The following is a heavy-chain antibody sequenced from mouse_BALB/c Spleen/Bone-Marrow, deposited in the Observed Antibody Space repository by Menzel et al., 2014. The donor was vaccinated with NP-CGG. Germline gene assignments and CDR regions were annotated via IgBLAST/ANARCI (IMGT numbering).Heavy chain of an antibody. D-gene: IGHD1-1*01. V-gene: IGHV5-17*02. CDR3: ARFYYGSSYKNWYFDV. CDR2: INSGSGTI. J-gene: IGHJ1*01. CDR1: GFTFSSFG. Sequence: EVQLVESGGGLVQPGGSRKLSCAASGFTFSSFGMHWVRQAPEKGLEWVAYINSGSGTIYYADTVKGRFTISRDNPKNTLFLQMTSLRSEDTAMYYCARFYYGSSYKNWYFDVWGAGTTVTVSS.